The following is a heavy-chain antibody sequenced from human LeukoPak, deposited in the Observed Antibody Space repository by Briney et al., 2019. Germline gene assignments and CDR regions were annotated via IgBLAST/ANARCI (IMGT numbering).Heavy chain of an antibody. D-gene: IGHD2-2*01. CDR1: GGSISSSSYY. Sequence: NPSETLPLTCTVSGGSISSSSYYWGWIRQPPGKGLEWIGSIYYSGSTYYNPSLKSRVTISVDTSKNQFSLKLSSVTAADTAVYYCARSSLGVPAAMSYYYGMDVWGQGTTVTVSS. V-gene: IGHV4-39*07. CDR3: ARSSLGVPAAMSYYYGMDV. J-gene: IGHJ6*02. CDR2: IYYSGST.